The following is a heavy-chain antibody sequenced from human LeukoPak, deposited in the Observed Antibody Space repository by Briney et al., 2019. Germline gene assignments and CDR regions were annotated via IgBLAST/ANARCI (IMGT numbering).Heavy chain of an antibody. D-gene: IGHD3-3*01. CDR2: IYYSGST. CDR3: ARGERQKDYDFWSGPSFYYMDV. V-gene: IGHV4-39*07. J-gene: IGHJ6*03. CDR1: GGSISSSSYY. Sequence: SETLSLTCTVSGGSISSSSYYWGWIRQPPGKGLEWIGSIYYSGSTYYNPSLKSRVTISLDKSKNQFSLKLSSVTAADTAVYYCARGERQKDYDFWSGPSFYYMDVWGKGTTVTVSS.